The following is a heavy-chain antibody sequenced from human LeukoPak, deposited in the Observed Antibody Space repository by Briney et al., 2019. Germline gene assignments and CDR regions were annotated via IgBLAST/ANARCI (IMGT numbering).Heavy chain of an antibody. Sequence: SETLSLTCAVYGGSFSGYYWSWIRQPPGKGLEWIGEINHGGSTNYNPSLKSRVTISVDTSKNQFSLKLSSVTAADTAVYYCARTGYSYGYSSNLFDYWGQGTLVTVSS. CDR2: INHGGST. V-gene: IGHV4-34*01. D-gene: IGHD5-18*01. CDR3: ARTGYSYGYSSNLFDY. CDR1: GGSFSGYY. J-gene: IGHJ4*02.